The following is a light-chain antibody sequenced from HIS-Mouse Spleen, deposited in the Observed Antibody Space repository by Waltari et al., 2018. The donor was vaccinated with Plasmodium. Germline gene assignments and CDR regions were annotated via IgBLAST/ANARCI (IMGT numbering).Light chain of an antibody. Sequence: EIVMTQSPATLSVSPGERATLSCRASQSFSSNLAWYQQKPGQAPRLLIYGPSTRATGIPARFSGSGSGTEFTLTISSLQSEDFAVYYCQQYNNWSFTFGPGTKVDIK. CDR1: QSFSSN. J-gene: IGKJ3*01. CDR3: QQYNNWSFT. CDR2: GPS. V-gene: IGKV3-15*01.